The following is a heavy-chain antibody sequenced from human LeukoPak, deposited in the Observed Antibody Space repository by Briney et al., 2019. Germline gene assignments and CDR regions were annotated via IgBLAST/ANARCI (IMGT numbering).Heavy chain of an antibody. Sequence: GGSLRLSCAASGFTFSSYSMNWVRQAPGKGLEWVSSISSSSSYLYYADSVKGRFTISRDNAKNSLYLQMNSLRAEDTAVYYCARPRAAGGYCSSTSCYYYYGMDVWGQGTTVTVSS. J-gene: IGHJ6*02. CDR2: ISSSSSYL. D-gene: IGHD2-2*03. V-gene: IGHV3-21*01. CDR3: ARPRAAGGYCSSTSCYYYYGMDV. CDR1: GFTFSSYS.